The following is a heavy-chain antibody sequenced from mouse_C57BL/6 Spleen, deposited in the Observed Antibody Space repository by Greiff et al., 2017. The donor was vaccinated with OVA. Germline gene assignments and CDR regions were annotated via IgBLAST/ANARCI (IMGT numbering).Heavy chain of an antibody. V-gene: IGHV1-82*01. D-gene: IGHD1-1*01. CDR1: GYAFSSSW. Sequence: VQLQQSGPELVKPGASVKISCKASGYAFSSSWMNWVKQRPGKGLEWIGRIYPGDGDTNYNGKFKGKATLTADKSSSTAYMQLSSLTSEDSAVYVCARWATTVALDYWGQGTTLTVSS. J-gene: IGHJ2*01. CDR2: IYPGDGDT. CDR3: ARWATTVALDY.